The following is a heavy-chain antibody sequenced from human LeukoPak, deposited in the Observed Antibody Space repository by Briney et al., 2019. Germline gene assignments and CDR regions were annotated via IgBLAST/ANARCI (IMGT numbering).Heavy chain of an antibody. CDR1: GDSVSNNNYA. V-gene: IGHV6-1*01. Sequence: SQTLSLTCAISGDSVSNNNYAWSWVRQSPSRGVEWLGRTYYRSQWHNDYARSVMSRISVDPDTSKYQFSLHLSSVTPDDTAVYYCAGGYAFDVWGQGTMVTVSS. J-gene: IGHJ3*01. CDR2: TYYRSQWHN. CDR3: AGGYAFDV.